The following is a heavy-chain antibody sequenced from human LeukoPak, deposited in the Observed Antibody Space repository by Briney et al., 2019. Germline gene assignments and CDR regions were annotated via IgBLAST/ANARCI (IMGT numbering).Heavy chain of an antibody. Sequence: GGFLRLSCAASGFTFRNFPMHWVRQAPGKGLEWLALKSPDGTSQYYADSVRGRFTISRDNFKNTLSLQMNSLTVEDTAMYYCVSDTADWGQGTLVTVSS. CDR3: VSDTAD. D-gene: IGHD2-21*02. V-gene: IGHV3-30*01. J-gene: IGHJ4*02. CDR1: GFTFRNFP. CDR2: KSPDGTSQ.